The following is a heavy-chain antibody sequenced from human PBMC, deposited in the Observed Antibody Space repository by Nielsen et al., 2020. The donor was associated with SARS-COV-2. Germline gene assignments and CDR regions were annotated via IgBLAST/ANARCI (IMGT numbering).Heavy chain of an antibody. CDR1: GFTVSSNY. Sequence: ESLKISCAASGFTVSSNYMSWVRQAPGKGLEWIGYIYYSGSTYYNPSLKSRVTISVDTSKNQFSLKLSSVTAADTAVYYCARAMITGRIFGVVGAFDIWGQGTMVTVSS. J-gene: IGHJ3*02. CDR2: IYYSGST. CDR3: ARAMITGRIFGVVGAFDI. D-gene: IGHD3-3*01. V-gene: IGHV4-59*06.